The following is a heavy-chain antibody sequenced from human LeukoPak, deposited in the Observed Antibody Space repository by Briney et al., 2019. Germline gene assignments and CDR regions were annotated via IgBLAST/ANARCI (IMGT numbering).Heavy chain of an antibody. D-gene: IGHD3-16*01. J-gene: IGHJ4*02. Sequence: SETLSLTCAVSGGSISSGGYSWSWIRQPPGKGLEWIGYIYHSGSTYYNPSLKSRVTISVDRSKNQFSLKLSSVTAADTAVYYCARAGQLGYDWFGGLDYWAREPWSPSPQ. CDR1: GGSISSGGYS. V-gene: IGHV4-30-2*01. CDR3: ARAGQLGYDWFGGLDY. CDR2: IYHSGST.